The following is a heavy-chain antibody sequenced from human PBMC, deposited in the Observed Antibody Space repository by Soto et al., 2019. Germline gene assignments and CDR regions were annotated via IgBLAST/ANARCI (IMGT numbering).Heavy chain of an antibody. D-gene: IGHD4-17*01. CDR2: ISYDGSNK. J-gene: IGHJ5*02. CDR1: GFTFSIYA. Sequence: QVQLVESGGGVVQPGRSLRLSCAASGFTFSIYAMHWVRQAPGKGLEWVAVISYDGSNKYYADSVKGRFTISRDNSKNTLYLQMNSLRAEDTAVYYCARDPYGDYILGWFDPWGQGTLVTVSS. CDR3: ARDPYGDYILGWFDP. V-gene: IGHV3-30-3*01.